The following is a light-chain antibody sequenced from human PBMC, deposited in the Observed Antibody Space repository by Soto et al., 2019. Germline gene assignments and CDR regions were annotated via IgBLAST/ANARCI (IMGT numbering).Light chain of an antibody. J-gene: IGKJ5*01. CDR3: QQYNSYLIP. Sequence: DIQMTQSPSTLSASVGDRVTITCRASQSISSWLAWYQQKPGKAPKLLIYDASSLESGVPSRFSGSGSGTEFTLTISSLQPDDFATYCCQQYNSYLIPFGQGTRLEIK. CDR1: QSISSW. CDR2: DAS. V-gene: IGKV1-5*01.